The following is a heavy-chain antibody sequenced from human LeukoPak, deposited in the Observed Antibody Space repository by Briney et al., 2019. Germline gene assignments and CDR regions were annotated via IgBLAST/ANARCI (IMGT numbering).Heavy chain of an antibody. CDR3: ARVQWKRYYYYYMDV. Sequence: ASVKVSCKASGGTFSSYAISWVRQAPGQGLEWMGGIIPIFGTANYAQKFQGRVTITTDESTSTAYMELSSLRSEDTAVYYCARVQWKRYYYYYMDVWGKGTTVTVSS. CDR1: GGTFSSYA. V-gene: IGHV1-69*05. CDR2: IIPIFGTA. D-gene: IGHD6-19*01. J-gene: IGHJ6*03.